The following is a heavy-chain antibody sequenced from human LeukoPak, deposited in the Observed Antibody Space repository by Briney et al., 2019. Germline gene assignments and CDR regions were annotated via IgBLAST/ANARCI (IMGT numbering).Heavy chain of an antibody. CDR2: ISGSGGST. D-gene: IGHD3-10*01. CDR1: GFTFGSYA. CDR3: AKSMVRGVNGYGMDV. V-gene: IGHV3-23*01. Sequence: GGSLRLSCAASGFTFGSYAMSWVRQAPGKGLEWVSAISGSGGSTYYADSVKGRFTISRDNSKNTLYLQMNSLRAEDTAVYYCAKSMVRGVNGYGMDVWGQGTTVTVSS. J-gene: IGHJ6*02.